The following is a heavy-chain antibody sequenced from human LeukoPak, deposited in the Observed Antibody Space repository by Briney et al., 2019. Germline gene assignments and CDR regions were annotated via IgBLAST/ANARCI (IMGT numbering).Heavy chain of an antibody. V-gene: IGHV4-4*07. CDR3: ALLGSSALDY. D-gene: IGHD3-22*01. J-gene: IGHJ4*02. CDR2: IYRSGTT. CDR1: GDSGSYFY. Sequence: SETLSLTCTVSGDSGSYFYNLIRQPAGKGLEWIGRIYRSGTTYYNPSLKSRFAMSVDTSKNQFSLKLRSVTAADTGLYFCALLGSSALDYWGQGALVTVSS.